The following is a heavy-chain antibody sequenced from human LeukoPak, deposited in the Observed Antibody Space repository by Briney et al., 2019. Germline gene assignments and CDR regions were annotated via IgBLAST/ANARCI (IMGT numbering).Heavy chain of an antibody. V-gene: IGHV3-53*01. Sequence: PGGSLRLSCAASGFTVSHNYMSWVRQAPGKGLEWVSVIYSGGSTYYADSVKGRFTISRDNSKNTLYLQMNSLRAEDTAVYYCAREGRPYYDILTSGKGYYGMDVWGQGTTVTVSS. CDR3: AREGRPYYDILTSGKGYYGMDV. CDR1: GFTVSHNY. D-gene: IGHD3-9*01. CDR2: IYSGGST. J-gene: IGHJ6*02.